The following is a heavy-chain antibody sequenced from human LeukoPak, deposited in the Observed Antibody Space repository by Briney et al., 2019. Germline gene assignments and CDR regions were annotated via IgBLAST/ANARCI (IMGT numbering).Heavy chain of an antibody. J-gene: IGHJ5*02. CDR3: ARARGFGELSWFDP. Sequence: GASVKVSCKASGHTFTGYYMHWVRQAPGQGLEWMGWINPNSGGTNYAQKFQGRVTMTRDTSISTAYMELSRLRSDDTAVYYCARARGFGELSWFDPWGQGTLVTVSS. CDR1: GHTFTGYY. CDR2: INPNSGGT. V-gene: IGHV1-2*02. D-gene: IGHD3-10*01.